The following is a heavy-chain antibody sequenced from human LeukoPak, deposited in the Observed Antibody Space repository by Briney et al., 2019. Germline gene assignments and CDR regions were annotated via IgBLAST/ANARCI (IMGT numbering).Heavy chain of an antibody. CDR3: AKRGYSGNHKYFDY. V-gene: IGHV3-30*18. D-gene: IGHD1-26*01. J-gene: IGHJ4*02. CDR1: GLSFSGYG. CDR2: ISYDGSNK. Sequence: GTSLRLSCGASGLSFSGYGMHWVRQAPGKGLEWVAVISYDGSNKYYADSVKGRFTISRDNSKNTLYLQMNSLRAEDTAVYYCAKRGYSGNHKYFDYWGQGTLVTVSS.